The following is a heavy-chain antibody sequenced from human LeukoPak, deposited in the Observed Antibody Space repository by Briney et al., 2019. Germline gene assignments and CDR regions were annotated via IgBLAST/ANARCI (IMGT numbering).Heavy chain of an antibody. CDR1: GFTVSNNY. J-gene: IGHJ4*02. Sequence: GGSLRLSCAASGFTVSNNYMSWVRQAPGKGLEWVSVIHSGGTTDYADSVQGRFTISRDNSKTTVYLHMNSLRAEDTAVYYCARDSGSGYGPFASWGQGTLVTVSS. CDR3: ARDSGSGYGPFAS. V-gene: IGHV3-53*01. CDR2: IHSGGTT. D-gene: IGHD5-12*01.